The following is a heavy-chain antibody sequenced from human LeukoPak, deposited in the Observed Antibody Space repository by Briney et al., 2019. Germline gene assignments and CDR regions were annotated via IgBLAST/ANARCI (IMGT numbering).Heavy chain of an antibody. D-gene: IGHD6-13*01. CDR2: ISSSGSTI. J-gene: IGHJ4*02. Sequence: QPGGSLRLSCAASGFTFSTYEMTWVRQSPGKGLEWVSYISSSGSTIYYADSVKGRFTISRDNAKNSLYLQMNSLRAEDTAVYYCARDPGIAAAGTLGPIDYWGQGTLVTVSS. CDR3: ARDPGIAAAGTLGPIDY. V-gene: IGHV3-48*03. CDR1: GFTFSTYE.